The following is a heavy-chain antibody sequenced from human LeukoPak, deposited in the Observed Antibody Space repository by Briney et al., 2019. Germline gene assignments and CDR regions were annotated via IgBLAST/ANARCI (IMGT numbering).Heavy chain of an antibody. CDR2: ISGSGGST. Sequence: PGGSLRLSCAASGFTFSDYYMSWIRQAPGKGLEWVSAISGSGGSTYYADSVKGRFTISRDNSKNTLYLQMNSLRAEDTAVYYCAKCQLLVRGTPDYWGQGTLVTVSS. CDR3: AKCQLLVRGTPDY. V-gene: IGHV3-23*01. CDR1: GFTFSDYY. D-gene: IGHD6-13*01. J-gene: IGHJ4*02.